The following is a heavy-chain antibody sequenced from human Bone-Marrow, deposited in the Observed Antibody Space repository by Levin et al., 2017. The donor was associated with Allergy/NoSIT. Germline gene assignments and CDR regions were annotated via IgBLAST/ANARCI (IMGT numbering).Heavy chain of an antibody. CDR3: ARRYRRAFDT. CDR2: IYYSGTT. D-gene: IGHD1-14*01. V-gene: IGHV4-39*01. Sequence: PSETLSLTCSVSGGSISGSTFYWVWIRQPPGTGLEWIATIYYSGTTNYNPSLKSRVTISVDTSKNQFSLRLSSVTAADTAVYYCARRYRRAFDTWGQGTMVTVSS. J-gene: IGHJ3*02. CDR1: GGSISGSTFY.